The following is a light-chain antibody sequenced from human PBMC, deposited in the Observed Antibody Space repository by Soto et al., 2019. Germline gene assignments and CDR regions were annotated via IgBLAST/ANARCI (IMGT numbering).Light chain of an antibody. CDR2: DAS. CDR1: QGVSSN. Sequence: ILMTQSPDTLSVSPGERATLSCRASQGVSSNLAWYQQKPGQAPRLLIYDASTRATGIPARFSGSGSGTEFTLTISSLQSEDFAIYYCQQCNNWPTWTFGQGTKVDIK. V-gene: IGKV3-15*01. CDR3: QQCNNWPTWT. J-gene: IGKJ1*01.